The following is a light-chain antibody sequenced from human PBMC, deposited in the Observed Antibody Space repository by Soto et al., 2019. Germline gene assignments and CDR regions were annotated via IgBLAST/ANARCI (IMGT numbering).Light chain of an antibody. CDR3: LQDHEHLT. CDR2: GAS. V-gene: IGKV1-6*01. J-gene: IGKJ4*01. Sequence: AIQMTQSPSSLSASVGDRVTITCRASQDISNDLGWYQQKPGKAPKLLIYGASTLQSGVPSRFSGRGSGTDFTLTISSLQPEDSASYYCLQDHEHLTFGGGTRVEIK. CDR1: QDISND.